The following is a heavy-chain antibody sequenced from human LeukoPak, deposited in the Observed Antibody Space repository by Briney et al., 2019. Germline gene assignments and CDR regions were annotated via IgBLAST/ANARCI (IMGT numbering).Heavy chain of an antibody. CDR2: INPSGGST. CDR3: ARGLVVPAAIGPMPHLDY. CDR1: GYTFTSYY. J-gene: IGHJ4*02. D-gene: IGHD2-2*02. V-gene: IGHV1-46*01. Sequence: GASVKVSCKASGYTFTSYYMHWVRQAPGQGLEWMGIINPSGGSTSYAQKFQGRVTMTRDMSTSTVYMELSSLRSEDTAVYYCARGLVVPAAIGPMPHLDYWGQGTLVTVSS.